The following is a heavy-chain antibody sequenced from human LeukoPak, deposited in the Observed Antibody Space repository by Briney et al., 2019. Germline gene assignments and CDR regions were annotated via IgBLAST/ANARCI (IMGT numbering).Heavy chain of an antibody. D-gene: IGHD3-9*01. J-gene: IGHJ5*02. V-gene: IGHV1-3*01. CDR1: GYTFTSYA. CDR3: ARDKSDILTGYNWFDP. Sequence: ASVKVSCKASGYTFTSYAMHWVRQAPGQRLEWMGWINAGNGNTKYSQKFQGRVTITRDTSASTAYMELSSLRSEDTAVYYCARDKSDILTGYNWFDPWGQGTLVTVSS. CDR2: INAGNGNT.